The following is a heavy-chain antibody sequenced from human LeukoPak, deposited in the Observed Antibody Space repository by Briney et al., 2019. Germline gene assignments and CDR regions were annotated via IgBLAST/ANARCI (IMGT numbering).Heavy chain of an antibody. J-gene: IGHJ3*02. V-gene: IGHV3-48*01. D-gene: IGHD2-21*02. Sequence: PGGSLRLSCAASGFTFSNYAMTWVRQAPGKGLEWVSVISGVGSNTDYAGSVKGRFTISRDNAKNSLYLQMNSLRGEDTAVYYCARGLIHCGGACYRAFDIWGQGTMVTVSS. CDR2: ISGVGSNT. CDR3: ARGLIHCGGACYRAFDI. CDR1: GFTFSNYA.